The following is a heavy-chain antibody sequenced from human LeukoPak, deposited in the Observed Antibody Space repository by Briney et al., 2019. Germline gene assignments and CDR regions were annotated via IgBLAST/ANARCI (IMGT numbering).Heavy chain of an antibody. CDR2: ITNSGNSK. CDR1: EFTFSSYS. D-gene: IGHD3-22*01. J-gene: IGHJ6*02. V-gene: IGHV3-48*01. CDR3: ARGGGWLFGDYYGMDV. Sequence: PGGSLRLSCAASEFTFSSYSMNWVRQAPGKGLEWVSYITNSGNSKSYADSVKGRFTISRDNTKNSLYLQMNGLRAEDTAVYYCARGGGWLFGDYYGMDVWGQGTTVTVSS.